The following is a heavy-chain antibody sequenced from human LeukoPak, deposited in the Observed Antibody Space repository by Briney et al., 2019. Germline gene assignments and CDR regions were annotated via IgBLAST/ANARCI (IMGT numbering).Heavy chain of an antibody. Sequence: GGSLRLSCAGSGFTFSTYWMHWVRQAPGKGLVWVSHINKDGSNTNYADSVKGRFTISRDNAKNTLYLQTSSLRAEDTAVYYCARDQSHGMDVWGQGTTVTVSS. CDR3: ARDQSHGMDV. CDR2: INKDGSNT. J-gene: IGHJ6*02. V-gene: IGHV3-74*01. CDR1: GFTFSTYW.